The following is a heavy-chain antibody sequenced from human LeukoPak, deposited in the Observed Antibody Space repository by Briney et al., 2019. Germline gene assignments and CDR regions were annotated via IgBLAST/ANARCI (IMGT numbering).Heavy chain of an antibody. V-gene: IGHV1-18*01. J-gene: IGHJ4*02. D-gene: IGHD3-16*02. Sequence: ASVKVSCKASGYIFTSYGISWVRQAPGQGLEWMGWVSVYNDNKNYAQKFQGRVTMTTDPSTSTARMELRSLRSDDTAVYYCARDNDYVWGSYRYPGYWGQGTLVTVPS. CDR3: ARDNDYVWGSYRYPGY. CDR1: GYIFTSYG. CDR2: VSVYNDNK.